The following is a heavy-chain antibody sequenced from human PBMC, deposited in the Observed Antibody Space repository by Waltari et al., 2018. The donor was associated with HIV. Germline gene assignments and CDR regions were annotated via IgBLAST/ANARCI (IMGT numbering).Heavy chain of an antibody. CDR2: INSDGSST. Sequence: EVQLVESRGGLVQPGGSLRRSCAASGFTCSSYWMHWVRPSPGKGLVWVSRINSDGSSTSYADSVKGRFTISRDNAKNTLYLQMNSLRAEDTAVYYCARGLWDIVLMVSGGMDVWGQGTTVTVSS. CDR3: ARGLWDIVLMVSGGMDV. V-gene: IGHV3-74*01. D-gene: IGHD2-8*01. J-gene: IGHJ6*02. CDR1: GFTCSSYW.